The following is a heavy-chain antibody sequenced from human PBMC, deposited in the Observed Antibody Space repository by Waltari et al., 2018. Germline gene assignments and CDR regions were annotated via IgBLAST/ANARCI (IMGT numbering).Heavy chain of an antibody. CDR2: ISYDGSNK. CDR1: GFTFSSYA. CDR3: ARAGTIAVAGGDYYYYGMDV. V-gene: IGHV3-30*01. J-gene: IGHJ6*02. Sequence: QVQLVESGGGVVQPGRSLRLSCAASGFTFSSYAMHWVRQAPGKGLEWVAVISYDGSNKYYADSVKGRFTISRDNSKNTLYLQMNSLRAEDTAVYYCARAGTIAVAGGDYYYYGMDVWGQGTTVTVSS. D-gene: IGHD6-19*01.